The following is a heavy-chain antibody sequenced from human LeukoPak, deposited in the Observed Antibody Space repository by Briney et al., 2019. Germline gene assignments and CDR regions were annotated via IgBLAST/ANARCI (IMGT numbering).Heavy chain of an antibody. CDR2: ISSSGSTI. CDR1: GFTFSDYY. J-gene: IGHJ4*02. Sequence: GGSLRLSCAASGFTFSDYYMSWIRQAPGKGLEWVSYISSSGSTIYYADSVKGRFTIFRDNAKNSLYLQMNSLRAEDTAVYYCARSRDLQQWLVRTFDYWGQGTLVTVSS. CDR3: ARSRDLQQWLVRTFDY. D-gene: IGHD6-19*01. V-gene: IGHV3-11*01.